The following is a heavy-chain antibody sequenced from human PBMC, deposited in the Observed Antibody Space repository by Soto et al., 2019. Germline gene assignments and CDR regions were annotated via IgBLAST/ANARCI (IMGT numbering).Heavy chain of an antibody. CDR1: GGSISSNNYY. CDR2: IYYTGTT. V-gene: IGHV4-39*01. CDR3: ENRPGGLGGYYFDS. D-gene: IGHD3-16*01. Sequence: SETLSLTCSVSGGSISSNNYYWGWIRQPPGKGPEWIGNIYYTGTTYYNPSLRSRITISVDTSKNQFSLRLSSVTAADTAVYFWENRPGGLGGYYFDSCRRRHMVTVSS. J-gene: IGHJ4*02.